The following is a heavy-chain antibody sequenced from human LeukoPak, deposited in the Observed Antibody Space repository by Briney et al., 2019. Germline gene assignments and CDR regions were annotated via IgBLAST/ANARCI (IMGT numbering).Heavy chain of an antibody. CDR2: IYYSGST. CDR1: GGSISSSSYY. Sequence: SETLSLTCTVSGGSISSSSYYWGWIRQPPGKGLEWIGSIYYSGSTYYNPSLKSRVTISVDTSKNQLSLKLSSVTAADTAVYYCARTAMVRGVITLYFDYWGQGTLVTVSS. V-gene: IGHV4-39*01. J-gene: IGHJ4*02. CDR3: ARTAMVRGVITLYFDY. D-gene: IGHD3-10*01.